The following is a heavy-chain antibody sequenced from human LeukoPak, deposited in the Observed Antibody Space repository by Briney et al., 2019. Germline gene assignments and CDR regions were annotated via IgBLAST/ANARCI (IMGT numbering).Heavy chain of an antibody. V-gene: IGHV3-23*01. CDR1: ASTLTTYA. CDR3: VGNRIVVVPPANGEAFDF. J-gene: IGHJ3*01. CDR2: FSGGGTAT. D-gene: IGHD2-21*01. Sequence: PGGSLRLSCAPSASTLTTYAVNCVSHPPGKGLEWPSAFSGGGTATYYADSVNGRFTISRDNSKNTGYLQMDSLRAEHTSRYYCVGNRIVVVPPANGEAFDFWGQGTMVTISS.